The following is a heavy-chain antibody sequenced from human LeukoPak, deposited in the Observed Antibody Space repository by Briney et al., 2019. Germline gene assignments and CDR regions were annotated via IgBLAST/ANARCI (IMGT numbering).Heavy chain of an antibody. CDR3: AKGSKLVVITRDHYMAV. J-gene: IGHJ6*03. CDR2: IIPIFGTA. V-gene: IGHV1-69*13. CDR1: GGTFSIYA. D-gene: IGHD3-22*01. Sequence: SVNLSYTASGGTFSIYAISWVRQAPGQGLEWMGGIIPIFGTANYAQKLQGRVTITADESTSTAYMEVSSLRSEGTAVYYCAKGSKLVVITRDHYMAVWGKGTTVTISS.